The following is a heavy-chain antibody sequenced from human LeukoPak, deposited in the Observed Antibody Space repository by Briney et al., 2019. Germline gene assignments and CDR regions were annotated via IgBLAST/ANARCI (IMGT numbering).Heavy chain of an antibody. D-gene: IGHD1-7*01. CDR1: GGSISSGSYY. Sequence: SETLSLTCTVSGGSISSGSYYWSWIRQPAGKGLEWIGRIYTSGSTNYNPSLKSRVTISVDTSKNQFSLKLSSVTAADTAVYYCARGRYNWNYGWYFDLWGRGTLVTVSS. CDR2: IYTSGST. J-gene: IGHJ2*01. V-gene: IGHV4-61*02. CDR3: ARGRYNWNYGWYFDL.